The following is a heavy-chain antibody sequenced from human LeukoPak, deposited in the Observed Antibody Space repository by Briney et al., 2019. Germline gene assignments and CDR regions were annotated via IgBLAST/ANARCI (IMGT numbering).Heavy chain of an antibody. CDR2: IYHSGST. Sequence: SETLSLTCAVSGYSITSGYYWGWIRQPPGKGLAWIGTIYHSGSTYYNPSLKSRVIVSVDTSKNQFSLKLSSVTAADTAVYYCVRSPYYYYHMDVWGKGTSVTVSS. CDR1: GYSITSGYY. V-gene: IGHV4-38-2*01. CDR3: VRSPYYYYHMDV. J-gene: IGHJ6*03.